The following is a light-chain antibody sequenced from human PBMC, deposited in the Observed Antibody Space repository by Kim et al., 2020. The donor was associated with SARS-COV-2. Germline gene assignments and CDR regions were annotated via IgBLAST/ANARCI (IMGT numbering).Light chain of an antibody. CDR1: NIGSKS. V-gene: IGLV3-21*04. J-gene: IGLJ3*02. Sequence: SYELTQPPSVSVAPGKTARMTCGGNNIGSKSVYWYQQKPGQAPVLVISYDTDRPSGIPERFSGSNSGNTATLTIRRVDAGDEADYYCQVWDSGSDQVFGRGTQLTVL. CDR2: YDT. CDR3: QVWDSGSDQV.